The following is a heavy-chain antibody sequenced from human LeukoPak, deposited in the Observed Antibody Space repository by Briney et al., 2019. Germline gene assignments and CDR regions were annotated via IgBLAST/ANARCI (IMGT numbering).Heavy chain of an antibody. V-gene: IGHV1-8*03. CDR1: GYTFTSYY. J-gene: IGHJ6*03. Sequence: ASVKVSCKASGYTFTSYYMHWVRQAPGQGLEWMGWMNPNSGNTGYAQKFQGRVTITRNTSISTAYMELSSLRSEDTAVYYCARGVGTVDPYYYYYYMDVWGKGTTVTVSS. CDR2: MNPNSGNT. CDR3: ARGVGTVDPYYYYYYMDV. D-gene: IGHD4-23*01.